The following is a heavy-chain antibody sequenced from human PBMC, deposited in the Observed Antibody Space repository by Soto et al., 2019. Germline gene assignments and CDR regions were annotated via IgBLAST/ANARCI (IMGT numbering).Heavy chain of an antibody. J-gene: IGHJ3*02. CDR2: LYSCGST. CDR1: GFTVSSNY. CDR3: ARDLYCSGGSLAIGDAFDI. Sequence: EVQLVESGGGLIQPGGSLRLSCAASGFTVSSNYMSWVRQAPGKGLEWVSVLYSCGSTYYADSVKGRFTISRDNSKNTLYLQMNSLRAEDTAVYYCARDLYCSGGSLAIGDAFDIWGQGTMVTVSS. V-gene: IGHV3-66*03. D-gene: IGHD2-15*01.